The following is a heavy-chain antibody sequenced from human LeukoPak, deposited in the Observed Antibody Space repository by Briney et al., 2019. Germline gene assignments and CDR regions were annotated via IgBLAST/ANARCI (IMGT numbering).Heavy chain of an antibody. Sequence: SETLSLTCAVYGGSFSGYYWSWIRQPPGKGLEWIGEINHSGSTNYNPSLKSRVTISVDTSKNQFSLKLSSVTAADTAVYYCARVYGGTRGDFDYWGQGTLVTVSS. V-gene: IGHV4-34*01. CDR1: GGSFSGYY. D-gene: IGHD4-23*01. CDR3: ARVYGGTRGDFDY. CDR2: INHSGST. J-gene: IGHJ4*02.